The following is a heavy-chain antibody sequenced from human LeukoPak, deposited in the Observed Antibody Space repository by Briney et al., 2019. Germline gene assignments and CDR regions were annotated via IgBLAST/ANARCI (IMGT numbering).Heavy chain of an antibody. CDR3: ARAQYSSGWYVDY. J-gene: IGHJ4*02. Sequence: GASVKVSCKASGYTFTSYAIIWVRQAPGHGLEWMGWISGYNGGARYAQKVQGRLTMTTDTPTTTAYMELRSLRSDDTAVYYCARAQYSSGWYVDYWGQGALFTVSS. V-gene: IGHV1-18*01. D-gene: IGHD6-19*01. CDR1: GYTFTSYA. CDR2: ISGYNGGA.